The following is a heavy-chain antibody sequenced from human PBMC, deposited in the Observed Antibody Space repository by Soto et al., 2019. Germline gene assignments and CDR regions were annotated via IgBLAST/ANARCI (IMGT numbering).Heavy chain of an antibody. J-gene: IGHJ6*02. CDR1: GGSISSYY. CDR2: IFFSGNT. V-gene: IGHV4-59*01. D-gene: IGHD2-8*01. CDR3: ARGPTGFCTNGICYTSPYFFYYGLDV. Sequence: QVQLLESGPGLLKPSETLSLTCTVSGGSISSYYWSWIRQPPGKGLEWIGYIFFSGNTNYNPSLKSRVTISVDTSKNQCSLKLNSVTAADTAVYYCARGPTGFCTNGICYTSPYFFYYGLDVWGQGTTVTVSS.